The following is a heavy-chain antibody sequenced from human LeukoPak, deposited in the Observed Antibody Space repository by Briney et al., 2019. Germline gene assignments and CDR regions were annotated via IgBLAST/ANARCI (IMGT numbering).Heavy chain of an antibody. CDR1: GYTFTNYG. CDR2: ISGYNSAT. CDR3: ARDRASGTYYPDY. V-gene: IGHV1-18*01. Sequence: ASVKVSCKASGYTFTNYGISWVRQAPGQGLEWMGWISGYNSATNYAQKLQGRVTMTTDTSTSTAYMELRSLRSDDTAVYYCARDRASGTYYPDYWGQGTLVTVSS. J-gene: IGHJ4*02. D-gene: IGHD1-26*01.